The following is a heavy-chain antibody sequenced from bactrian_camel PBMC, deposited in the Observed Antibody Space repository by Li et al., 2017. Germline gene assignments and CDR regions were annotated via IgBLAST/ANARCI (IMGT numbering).Heavy chain of an antibody. CDR2: IYAGGVAT. CDR3: AGDRSYGAWYMESQYKY. CDR1: GDIFSRLN. Sequence: QLVESGGGSVQAGGSLKLACVASGDIFSRLNMAWFRQAPGKEREGLATIYAGGVATHYADSVKGRFTISRERGKNTVHLQMNSLMPEDSGVYYCAGDRSYGAWYMESQYKYWGRGTQVTVS. J-gene: IGHJ4*01. V-gene: IGHV3S40*01. D-gene: IGHD6*01.